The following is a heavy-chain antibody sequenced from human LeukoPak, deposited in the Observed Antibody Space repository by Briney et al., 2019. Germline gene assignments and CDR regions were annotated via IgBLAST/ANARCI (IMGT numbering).Heavy chain of an antibody. Sequence: ASVKVSCKASGYTFNMHSIIWVRQAPGQGLEWMGWISAYNGDTKYAQKFQGRVTMTTGTSTSTAYMELRSLRSDDTAVYFCARVPSNTSGRYPYFDNWGQGTLVTVSS. D-gene: IGHD6-19*01. CDR3: ARVPSNTSGRYPYFDN. CDR2: ISAYNGDT. CDR1: GYTFNMHS. J-gene: IGHJ4*02. V-gene: IGHV1-18*04.